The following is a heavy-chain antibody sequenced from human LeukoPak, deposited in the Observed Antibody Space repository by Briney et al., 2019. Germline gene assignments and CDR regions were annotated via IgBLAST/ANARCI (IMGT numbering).Heavy chain of an antibody. CDR2: IYYSGST. Sequence: SETLSLTCTVSGGSISSYYWSWIRQPPGKGLEWIGYIYYSGSTNYNPSLKSRVTISVDTSKNQFSLKLSSVTAADTAVYYCARVRAGYSCGLSGWFDPWGQGTLVTVSS. J-gene: IGHJ5*02. V-gene: IGHV4-59*01. D-gene: IGHD5-18*01. CDR3: ARVRAGYSCGLSGWFDP. CDR1: GGSISSYY.